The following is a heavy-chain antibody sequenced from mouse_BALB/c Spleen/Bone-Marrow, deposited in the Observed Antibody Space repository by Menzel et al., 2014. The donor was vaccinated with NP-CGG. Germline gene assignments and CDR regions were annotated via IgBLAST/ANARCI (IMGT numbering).Heavy chain of an antibody. CDR3: ARWGWDRFAY. D-gene: IGHD4-1*01. J-gene: IGHJ3*01. V-gene: IGHV1-12*01. CDR2: IYPGNGDT. Sequence: ESGAELVKPGASVKMSCKASGYTFTSYNMHWVKQTPGQGLEWVGAIYPGNGDTSYNQKFKGKATLTADKSSSTAYMQLSSLTSEDSAVYYCARWGWDRFAYWCQGTLVTVSA. CDR1: GYTFTSYN.